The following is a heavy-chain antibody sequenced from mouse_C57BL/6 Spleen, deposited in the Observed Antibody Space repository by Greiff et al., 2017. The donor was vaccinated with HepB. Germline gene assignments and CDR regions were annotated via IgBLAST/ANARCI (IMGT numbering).Heavy chain of an antibody. V-gene: IGHV1-15*01. Sequence: QVQLQQSGAELVRPGASVTLSCKASGYTFTDYEMHWVKQTPVHGLEWIGAIDPETGGTAYNQKFKGKAILTADQSSSTAYMELRSLTSEDSAVYYCTRSDYGNYEEGFDYWGQGTTLTVSS. CDR3: TRSDYGNYEEGFDY. CDR2: IDPETGGT. J-gene: IGHJ2*01. CDR1: GYTFTDYE. D-gene: IGHD2-1*01.